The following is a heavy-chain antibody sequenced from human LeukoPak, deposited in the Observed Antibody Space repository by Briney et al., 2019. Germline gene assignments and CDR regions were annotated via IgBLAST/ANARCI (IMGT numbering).Heavy chain of an antibody. CDR3: AGARSRYSSSPPLNY. Sequence: PGGSLRLSRAASGFTFSSYAMHWVRQAPGKGLEWVAVISYDGSNKYYADSVKGRFTISRDNSKNTLYLQMNSLRAEDTAVYYCAGARSRYSSSPPLNYWGQGTLVTVSS. CDR1: GFTFSSYA. V-gene: IGHV3-30*01. D-gene: IGHD6-6*01. J-gene: IGHJ4*02. CDR2: ISYDGSNK.